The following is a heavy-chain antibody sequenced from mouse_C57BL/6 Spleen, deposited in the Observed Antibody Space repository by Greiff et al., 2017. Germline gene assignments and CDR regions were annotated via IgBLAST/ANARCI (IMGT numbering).Heavy chain of an antibody. Sequence: QVQLKESGAELVRPGTSVKVSCKASGYAFTNYLIEWVKQRPGQGLEWIGVINPGSGGTNYNEKFKGKATLTADKSSSTAYMQLSSLTSEDSSVYFCARRHYSNYAMDYWGQGTSVTVSS. J-gene: IGHJ4*01. CDR2: INPGSGGT. CDR1: GYAFTNYL. V-gene: IGHV1-54*01. D-gene: IGHD2-5*01. CDR3: ARRHYSNYAMDY.